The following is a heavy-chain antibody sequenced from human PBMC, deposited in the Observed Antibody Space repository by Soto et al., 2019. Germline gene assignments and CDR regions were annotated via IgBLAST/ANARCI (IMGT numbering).Heavy chain of an antibody. CDR2: INHSGST. Sequence: SETLSLTCAVYGGSFSGYYWSWIRQPPGKGLEWIGEINHSGSTNYNPSLKSRVTISVDTSKNQFSLKLSSVTAADTAVYYCARGLGQIAVAGTLPVYWGQGTLVTVSS. CDR1: GGSFSGYY. J-gene: IGHJ4*02. V-gene: IGHV4-34*01. CDR3: ARGLGQIAVAGTLPVY. D-gene: IGHD6-19*01.